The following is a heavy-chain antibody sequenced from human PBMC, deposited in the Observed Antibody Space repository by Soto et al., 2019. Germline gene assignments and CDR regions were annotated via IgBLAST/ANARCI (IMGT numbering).Heavy chain of an antibody. CDR1: GFTFSSYW. V-gene: IGHV3-7*01. J-gene: IGHJ4*02. CDR3: ARARGPICISTSCHGEYYFDY. Sequence: GGSLRLSCAASGFTFSSYWMSWVRQAPGKGLEWVANIKQDGSEKYYVDSVKGRFTISRDNAKNSLYLQMNSLRAEDTAVYYCARARGPICISTSCHGEYYFDYWGQGTLVTVSS. CDR2: IKQDGSEK. D-gene: IGHD2-2*01.